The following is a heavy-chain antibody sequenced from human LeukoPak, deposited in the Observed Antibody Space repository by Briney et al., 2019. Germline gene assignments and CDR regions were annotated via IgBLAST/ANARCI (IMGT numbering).Heavy chain of an antibody. D-gene: IGHD5-24*01. V-gene: IGHV3-9*01. Sequence: GGSLRLSCAASGFTFDDYAMHWVRQAPGKGLEWVSGISWNSGSIGYADSVKGRFTISRDNAKNSLYLRMNSLRAEDTALYYCARSRDGYNFDAFDIWGQGTMVTVSS. J-gene: IGHJ3*02. CDR1: GFTFDDYA. CDR3: ARSRDGYNFDAFDI. CDR2: ISWNSGSI.